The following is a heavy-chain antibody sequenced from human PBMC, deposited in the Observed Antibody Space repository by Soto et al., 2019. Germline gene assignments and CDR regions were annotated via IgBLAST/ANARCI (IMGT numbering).Heavy chain of an antibody. D-gene: IGHD3-9*01. CDR1: GFTFSSYG. Sequence: QVQLVESGGGVVQPGRSLRLSCAASGFTFSSYGMHWVRQAPGKGLEWVAVISYDGSNKYYADSVKGRFTISRDNSKNTLYLHMNSLRAEDTAVYYCAKDRYYDILTGPDAYYFDYWGQGTLVTVSS. J-gene: IGHJ4*02. V-gene: IGHV3-30*18. CDR3: AKDRYYDILTGPDAYYFDY. CDR2: ISYDGSNK.